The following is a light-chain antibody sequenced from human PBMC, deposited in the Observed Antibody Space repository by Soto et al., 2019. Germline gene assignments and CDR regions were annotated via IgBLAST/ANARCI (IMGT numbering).Light chain of an antibody. CDR3: QQYNNWPLT. J-gene: IGKJ4*01. CDR1: QSVRSD. Sequence: EIVLTQSPATLSVSPGDRATLSCGASQSVRSDLAWLQQKPGQAPRLLIYDASTRATGIPARFSGSVSGTEFTLTISSLQSEDFAIYYCQQYNNWPLTFGGGTKVEIK. CDR2: DAS. V-gene: IGKV3-15*01.